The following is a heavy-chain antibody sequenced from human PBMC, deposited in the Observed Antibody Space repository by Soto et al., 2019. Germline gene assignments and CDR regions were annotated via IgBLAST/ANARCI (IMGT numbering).Heavy chain of an antibody. J-gene: IGHJ4*02. V-gene: IGHV3-33*01. Sequence: TGGSLRLSCAPSGFFFGNFGMHWVRRAPGKGLEWVAAIQSDGSKKYYADSVKGRFTISRDNSKNTLDLQMDSLRAEDTGVYFCARDDCSSPSCYVYWGQGTPVTVSS. CDR3: ARDDCSSPSCYVY. D-gene: IGHD2-2*01. CDR1: GFFFGNFG. CDR2: IQSDGSKK.